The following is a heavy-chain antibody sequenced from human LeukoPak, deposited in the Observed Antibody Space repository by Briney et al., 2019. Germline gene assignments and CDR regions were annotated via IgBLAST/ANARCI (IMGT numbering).Heavy chain of an antibody. Sequence: SVKVSCKASGGTFSSYAISWVRQAPGQGLEWMGRIIPIFGTANYAQKLQGRVTMTTDTSTSTAYMELRSLRSDDTAVYYCARDLRQRYSSSPEYWGQGTLVTVSS. CDR3: ARDLRQRYSSSPEY. J-gene: IGHJ4*02. CDR2: IIPIFGTA. CDR1: GGTFSSYA. V-gene: IGHV1-69*05. D-gene: IGHD6-13*01.